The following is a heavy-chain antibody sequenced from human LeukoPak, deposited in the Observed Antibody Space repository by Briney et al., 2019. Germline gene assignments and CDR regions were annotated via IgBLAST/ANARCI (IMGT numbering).Heavy chain of an antibody. V-gene: IGHV3-53*01. J-gene: IGHJ4*02. CDR1: GFSVSGNY. CDR3: VDGTPFDY. D-gene: IGHD5-24*01. CDR2: IYSGGNT. Sequence: GGSLRLSCAASGFSVSGNYMTWVRQAPGKGLEWVSVIYSGGNTYYADSVKGRFTISRDNSKNTLYLQMNSLRAEDTAVYYCVDGTPFDYWGQGTLVTVSS.